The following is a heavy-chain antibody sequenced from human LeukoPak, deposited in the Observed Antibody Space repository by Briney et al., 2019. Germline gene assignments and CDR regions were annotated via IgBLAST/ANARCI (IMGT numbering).Heavy chain of an antibody. CDR1: RSTFTSYG. Sequence: GASVKVSCKSSRSTFTSYGINRVRQATGQGLEWMAWISGYNGNTNYAQKFQGRVIMTTDTSTSTAYLELRSLRSDDPAVYYCARDSYGGNWSLGYWGQGTLVTVSS. D-gene: IGHD4-23*01. CDR2: ISGYNGNT. CDR3: ARDSYGGNWSLGY. V-gene: IGHV1-18*01. J-gene: IGHJ4*02.